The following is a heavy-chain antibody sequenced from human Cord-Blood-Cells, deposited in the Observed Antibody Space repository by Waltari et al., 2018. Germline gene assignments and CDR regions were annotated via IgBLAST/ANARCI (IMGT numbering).Heavy chain of an antibody. Sequence: QVQLVQSGAEVKKPGASVKVSCKVSGYTLTELSMHWVRQAPGKGLEWMGGFDPEDGETIYAQKFQGRVTMTRNTSISTAYMELSSLRSEDMAVYYCATTVVGATDYWGQGTLVTVSS. D-gene: IGHD1-26*01. CDR3: ATTVVGATDY. CDR2: FDPEDGET. CDR1: GYTLTELS. J-gene: IGHJ4*02. V-gene: IGHV1-24*01.